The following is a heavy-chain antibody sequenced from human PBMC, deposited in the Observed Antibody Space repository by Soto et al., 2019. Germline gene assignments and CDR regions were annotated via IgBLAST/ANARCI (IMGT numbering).Heavy chain of an antibody. D-gene: IGHD3-22*01. CDR2: ISGSCSST. Sequence: GGSLRLSCAVSGFTFSSYAMSWVRQAPGKGLEWVSAISGSCSSTYYGDSVQGRVTSPRDNSKNTLYLQMNSQRAEDTAVYYCAKEIITMIVVVKAAFDIWGQGTMVTVSS. J-gene: IGHJ3*02. CDR1: GFTFSSYA. CDR3: AKEIITMIVVVKAAFDI. V-gene: IGHV3-23*02.